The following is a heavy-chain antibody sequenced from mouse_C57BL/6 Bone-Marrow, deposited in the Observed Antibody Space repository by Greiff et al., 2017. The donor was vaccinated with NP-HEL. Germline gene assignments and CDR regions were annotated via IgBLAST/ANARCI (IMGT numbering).Heavy chain of an antibody. V-gene: IGHV8-12*01. CDR3: AHYYYGSSYDWFAY. Sequence: QVTLKVCGPGILQSSQTLSLTCSFSGFSLSTSGMGVSWIRQPSGKGLEWLAHIYWDDDKRYNPSLKSRLTISKDTSRNQVFLKVTSVDTADTATYYCAHYYYGSSYDWFAYWGQGTLVTVSA. J-gene: IGHJ3*01. CDR2: IYWDDDK. CDR1: GFSLSTSGMG. D-gene: IGHD1-1*01.